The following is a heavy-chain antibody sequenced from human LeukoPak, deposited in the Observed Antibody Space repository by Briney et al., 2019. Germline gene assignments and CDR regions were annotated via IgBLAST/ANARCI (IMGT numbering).Heavy chain of an antibody. CDR2: IKQDGSER. CDR1: GFIFSRHW. V-gene: IGHV3-7*01. J-gene: IGHJ4*02. D-gene: IGHD2/OR15-2a*01. Sequence: GGSLRLSCAPSGFIFSRHWMSWVRQAPGKGPEWVANIKQDGSERYYVESVKGRFTISRDNAKNSLYLQMNSLRAEDTAVYYCARDGGHSTDFDYWGQGTLVTVSS. CDR3: ARDGGHSTDFDY.